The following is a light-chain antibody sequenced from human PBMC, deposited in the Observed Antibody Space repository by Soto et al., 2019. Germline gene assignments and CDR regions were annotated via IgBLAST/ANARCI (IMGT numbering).Light chain of an antibody. J-gene: IGKJ1*01. CDR2: GAS. Sequence: EIVLTQSPGTLSLSPGERATLSCRASQSVTGSYLAWYQQKPGQAPRLLIYGASSRATGIPDRFSGSGTGTDFTLSISRLEPEDSAAYYCQQYGSSPRTFGQGTKVEIK. CDR3: QQYGSSPRT. V-gene: IGKV3-20*01. CDR1: QSVTGSY.